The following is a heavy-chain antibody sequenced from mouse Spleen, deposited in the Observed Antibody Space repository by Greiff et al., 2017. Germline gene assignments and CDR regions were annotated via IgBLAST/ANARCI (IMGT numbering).Heavy chain of an antibody. CDR1: GFTFSSYA. V-gene: IGHV5-9-3*01. Sequence: EVKLVESGGGLVKPGGSLKLSCAASGFTFSSYAMSWVRQTPEKRLEWVATISSGGSYTYYPDSVKGRFTISRDNAKNTLYLQMSSLRSEDTAMYYCARHEYCAMDYWGQGTSVTVSS. J-gene: IGHJ4*01. CDR3: ARHEYCAMDY. CDR2: ISSGGSYT.